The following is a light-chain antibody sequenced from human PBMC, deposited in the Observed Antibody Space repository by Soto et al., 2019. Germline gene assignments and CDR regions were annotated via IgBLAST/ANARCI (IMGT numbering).Light chain of an antibody. CDR3: QQYGSSGT. CDR1: QSISSW. J-gene: IGKJ1*01. Sequence: DIQMTQSPSTLSASVGDRVTITCRASQSISSWLAWYQQKPGKAPKSLIYAASTLQSGVPSRFSGSGSGTEFTLTISSLQPEDFAVYYCQQYGSSGTFGQGTKVDIK. V-gene: IGKV1-5*01. CDR2: AAS.